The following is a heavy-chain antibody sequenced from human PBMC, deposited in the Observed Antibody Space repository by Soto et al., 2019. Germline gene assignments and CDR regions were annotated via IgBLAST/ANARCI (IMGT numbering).Heavy chain of an antibody. D-gene: IGHD6-6*01. CDR1: GGTFNSYG. CDR3: ARGDDILARRGDYFDY. J-gene: IGHJ4*02. V-gene: IGHV1-69*06. Sequence: QVQLVQSGAEVKKHGSSVKVSCKASGGTFNSYGFYWVRQAPGQGLEWMGGVIPMFGTANYAQKFQGRVTITADKSTSTSYMEVKSLRSEDTAVYYCARGDDILARRGDYFDYWGQGTQVTVSS. CDR2: VIPMFGTA.